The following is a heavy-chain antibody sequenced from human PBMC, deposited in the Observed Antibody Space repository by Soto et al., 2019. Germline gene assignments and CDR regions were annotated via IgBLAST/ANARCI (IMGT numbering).Heavy chain of an antibody. CDR1: GGSISSSSYY. CDR2: IYYSGST. D-gene: IGHD1-26*01. V-gene: IGHV4-39*01. CDR3: ARHDAQWDWYWYFDL. Sequence: SETLSLTCTVSGGSISSSSYYWGWIRQPPGKGLEWIGSIYYSGSTYYNPSLKSRVTISVDTSKNQFSLKLSSVTAADTAVYYCARHDAQWDWYWYFDLWGRGTLVTVSS. J-gene: IGHJ2*01.